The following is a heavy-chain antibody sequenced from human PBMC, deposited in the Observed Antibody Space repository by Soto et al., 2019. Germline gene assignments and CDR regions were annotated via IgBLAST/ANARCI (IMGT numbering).Heavy chain of an antibody. Sequence: PGGSLRLSCAASGFTFSSYAMSWVRQAPGKGLEWVSGISGSGDSTYYADSVKGRFTISRDNSKNTLYLQMNSLRAEDTAVYYXAKGFGNYWAFDYWGQGTLVTVSS. J-gene: IGHJ4*02. V-gene: IGHV3-23*01. D-gene: IGHD1-26*01. CDR3: AKGFGNYWAFDY. CDR1: GFTFSSYA. CDR2: ISGSGDST.